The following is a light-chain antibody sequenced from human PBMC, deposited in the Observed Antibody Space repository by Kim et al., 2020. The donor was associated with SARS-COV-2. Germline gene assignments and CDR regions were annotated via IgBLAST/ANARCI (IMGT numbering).Light chain of an antibody. Sequence: SYELTQPPSVSVAPGETARIPCGGNYIGSKSVHWYQQRPGQAPVMVIYFDTDRPSGIPERFSGSKRGDTATLPIIRVEAGVEADYYCQGGDNGSDHSVFG. V-gene: IGLV3-21*04. CDR1: YIGSKS. CDR2: FDT. CDR3: QGGDNGSDHSV. J-gene: IGLJ3*02.